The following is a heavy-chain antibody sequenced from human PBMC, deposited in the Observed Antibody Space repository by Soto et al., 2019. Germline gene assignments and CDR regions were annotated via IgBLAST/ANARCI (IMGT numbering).Heavy chain of an antibody. D-gene: IGHD6-13*01. CDR1: GGSISSYY. J-gene: IGHJ5*02. CDR3: ARDNSSSWFKWFDP. CDR2: IYYSGST. Sequence: PSETLSLTFTVSGGSISSYYWSWIRQPPVKGLEWIGYIYYSGSTNYNPSLKSRVTISVDTSKNQFSLKLSSVTAADTAVYYCARDNSSSWFKWFDPCGQGTLVTVSS. V-gene: IGHV4-59*01.